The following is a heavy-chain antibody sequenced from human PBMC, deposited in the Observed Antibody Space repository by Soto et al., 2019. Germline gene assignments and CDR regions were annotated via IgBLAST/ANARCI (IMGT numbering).Heavy chain of an antibody. J-gene: IGHJ6*02. CDR2: MNPNSGNT. D-gene: IGHD6-13*01. V-gene: IGHV1-8*01. Sequence: QVQLVQSGAEVKKPGASVKVSCKASGYTFTSYDINWVRQATGQGLEWMGWMNPNSGNTGYEQKFQGRVTMTRNTALSTAYMELSSLRSEDTAVYYCARRGYSSSWYYYYYYGMDVWGQGTTVTVSS. CDR1: GYTFTSYD. CDR3: ARRGYSSSWYYYYYYGMDV.